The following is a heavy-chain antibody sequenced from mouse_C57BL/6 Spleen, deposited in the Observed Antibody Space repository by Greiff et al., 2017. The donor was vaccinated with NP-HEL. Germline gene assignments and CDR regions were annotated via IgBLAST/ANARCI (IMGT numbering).Heavy chain of an antibody. CDR3: ARTAQATGAMDY. V-gene: IGHV1-59*01. CDR1: GYTFPGSG. CDR2: IDPSDSCT. J-gene: IGHJ4*01. D-gene: IGHD3-2*02. Sequence: QLQHPGAELLGPGTSVKLSCKALGYTFPGSGMHWVKQRLGQGFGWTGVIDPSDSCTNYNQKFKGKATLTVDTSSSTAYMQLSSLTSEDSAVYYCARTAQATGAMDYWGQGTSVTVSS.